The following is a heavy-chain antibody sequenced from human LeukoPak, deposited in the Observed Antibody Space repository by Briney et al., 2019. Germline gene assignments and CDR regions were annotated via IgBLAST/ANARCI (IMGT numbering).Heavy chain of an antibody. CDR1: GGTFSSYA. V-gene: IGHV1-69*04. D-gene: IGHD2-2*02. CDR2: IIPILGIA. CDR3: ARVGRVYCSSTSCYTFDY. J-gene: IGHJ4*02. Sequence: ASVKVSCKASGGTFSSYAISWVRQAPGQGLEWMGRIIPILGIANYAQKFQGRVTITADKSTSTAYMELSSLRPEDTAVYYCARVGRVYCSSTSCYTFDYWGQGTLVTVSS.